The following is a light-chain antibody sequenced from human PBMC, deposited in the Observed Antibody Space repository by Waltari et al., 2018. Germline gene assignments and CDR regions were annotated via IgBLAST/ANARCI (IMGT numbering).Light chain of an antibody. V-gene: IGLV1-40*01. Sequence: YQQPPGTAPKRLSFCTTNRPSGVPDRFSGSKSGTSASLAITGLQAEDEADYYCQSYDSSLFVVFGGGTKLTVL. CDR3: QSYDSSLFVV. J-gene: IGLJ2*01. CDR2: CTT.